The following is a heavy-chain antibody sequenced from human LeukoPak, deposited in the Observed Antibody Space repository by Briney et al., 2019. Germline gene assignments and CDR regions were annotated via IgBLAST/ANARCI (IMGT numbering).Heavy chain of an antibody. Sequence: KPSETLSLTCTVSGGSISSSSYYWAWLRQPPGKGLAWIGSIYYSGSTSYNPSLKSRVTISVDTSKNQFSLKLSSVAAADTAVYYCARNYSGTYGGAFDIWGQGTMVTVSS. CDR1: GGSISSSSYY. D-gene: IGHD1-26*01. CDR3: ARNYSGTYGGAFDI. V-gene: IGHV4-39*01. CDR2: IYYSGST. J-gene: IGHJ3*02.